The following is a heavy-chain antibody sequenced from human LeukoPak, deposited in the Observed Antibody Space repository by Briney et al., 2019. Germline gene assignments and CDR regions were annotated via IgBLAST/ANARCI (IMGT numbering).Heavy chain of an antibody. V-gene: IGHV1-18*01. CDR1: GYTLTELS. J-gene: IGHJ4*02. Sequence: ASVKVSCKVSGYTLTELSMHWVRQAPGQGLEWMGWISAYNGNTNYAQKLQGRVTMTTDTSTSTAYMELRSLRSDDTAVYYCARGFYGSGSYFPYYFDYWGQGTLVTVSS. D-gene: IGHD3-10*01. CDR2: ISAYNGNT. CDR3: ARGFYGSGSYFPYYFDY.